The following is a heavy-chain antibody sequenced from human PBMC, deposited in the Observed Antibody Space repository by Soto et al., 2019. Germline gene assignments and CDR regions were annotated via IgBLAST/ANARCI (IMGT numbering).Heavy chain of an antibody. D-gene: IGHD4-17*01. CDR1: GFTFSSYS. J-gene: IGHJ6*02. Sequence: EVQLVESGGGLVQPGGSLRLSCAASGFTFSSYSMNWVRQAPGKGLEWVSYISSSSSTIYYADSVKGRFTISRDNAKNSLYLRMNSLRDEDTAVYYCARTGTVTIYYYGMDVWGQGTTVTVSS. CDR3: ARTGTVTIYYYGMDV. CDR2: ISSSSSTI. V-gene: IGHV3-48*02.